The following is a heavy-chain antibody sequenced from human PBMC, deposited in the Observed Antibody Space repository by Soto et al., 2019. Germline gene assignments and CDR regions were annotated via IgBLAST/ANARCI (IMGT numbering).Heavy chain of an antibody. CDR2: MNPNSGNT. CDR3: AADSGITGTTTAFDI. J-gene: IGHJ3*02. Sequence: GASVKVSCKASGYTFTSYDINWVRQATGQGLEWMGWMNPNSGNTGYAQKFQGRVTMTRNTSISTAYMELSSLRSEDTAVYYCAADSGITGTTTAFDIWGQGTMVTVSS. V-gene: IGHV1-8*01. D-gene: IGHD1-20*01. CDR1: GYTFTSYD.